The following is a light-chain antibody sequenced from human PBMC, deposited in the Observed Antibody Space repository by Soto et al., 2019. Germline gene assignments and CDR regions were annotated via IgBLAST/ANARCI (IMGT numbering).Light chain of an antibody. V-gene: IGLV1-44*01. CDR2: DSD. J-gene: IGLJ1*01. CDR1: SSNIGSNV. Sequence: QSVLTQPPSASGTPGQRATISCSGSSSNIGSNVVNWYQHLPGTAPKLVIFDSDQRPSGVPDRFSGSKSGTSASLAISGLQSEDEADYYCATWDDSLNENVFGTGTKLTVL. CDR3: ATWDDSLNENV.